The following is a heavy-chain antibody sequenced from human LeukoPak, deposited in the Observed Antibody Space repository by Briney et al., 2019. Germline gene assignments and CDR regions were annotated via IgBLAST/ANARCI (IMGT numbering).Heavy chain of an antibody. CDR3: VRDFRSADY. Sequence: GGSLRLSCAASGFTFSNYCMHWVRQIPGKGLVWVSRICPDGTVTNYADSVKGRFTISRDNAKNIVFLQMNSLRADDTAVYYCVRDFRSADYWGQGILVTVSS. V-gene: IGHV3-74*01. CDR1: GFTFSNYC. J-gene: IGHJ4*02. CDR2: ICPDGTVT.